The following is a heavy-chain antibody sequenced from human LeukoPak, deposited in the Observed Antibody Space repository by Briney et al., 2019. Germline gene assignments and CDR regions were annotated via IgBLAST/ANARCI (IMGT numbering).Heavy chain of an antibody. V-gene: IGHV4-34*01. CDR3: ARRPEMIPAAIGWFDP. CDR2: INHSGST. CDR1: GDSISTYY. Sequence: PSETLSLTCTVSGDSISTYYWSWIRQPPGKGLEWIGEINHSGSTNYNPSLKSRVTISVDTSKNQFSLKLSSVTAADTAVYYCARRPEMIPAAIGWFDPWGQGTLVTVSS. D-gene: IGHD2-2*02. J-gene: IGHJ5*02.